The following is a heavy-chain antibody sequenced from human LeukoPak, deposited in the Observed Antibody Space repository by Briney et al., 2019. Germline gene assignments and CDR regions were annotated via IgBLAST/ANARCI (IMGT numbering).Heavy chain of an antibody. V-gene: IGHV3-30*04. J-gene: IGHJ4*02. CDR1: GFTFSTYA. CDR3: RRVGGASTRWFGEFFDY. CDR2: ISYHGSNK. D-gene: IGHD3-10*01. Sequence: GGSLRLSCAASGFTFSTYAMHGVRQAPAKGLEWVAVISYHGSNKYYADSVRGRLTIPRHNSKNTLDLQVNTVITGHTPGYYCRRVGGASTRWFGEFFDYWGQGTLVTVSS.